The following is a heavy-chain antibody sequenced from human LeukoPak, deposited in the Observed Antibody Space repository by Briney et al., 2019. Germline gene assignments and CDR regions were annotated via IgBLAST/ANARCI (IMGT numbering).Heavy chain of an antibody. CDR2: ITPDADRT. J-gene: IGHJ1*01. D-gene: IGHD3-22*01. V-gene: IGHV3-23*01. Sequence: PGRSLRLSCAASGFTFGSYGMSWVRQAPGKGLEWVSFITPDADRTSYADSVEGRFTISRDNPRNTLYMQMNSLRDEDTAIYYCAIMHSYYDGSGYLVQWGQGTLVTVSS. CDR3: AIMHSYYDGSGYLVQ. CDR1: GFTFGSYG.